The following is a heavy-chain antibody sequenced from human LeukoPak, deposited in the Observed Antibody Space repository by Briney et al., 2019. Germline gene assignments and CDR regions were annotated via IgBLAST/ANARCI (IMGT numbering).Heavy chain of an antibody. CDR2: FYYTGST. J-gene: IGHJ4*02. CDR3: ARGGNALDY. V-gene: IGHV4-59*01. CDR1: GGSISTYY. Sequence: PSETLYLTCTVSGGSISTYYWSWIRQPPGKGLDWIGSFYYTGSTNYNPSLRSRVTISLDTSKNQISLRLSSVTAADTAVYYCARGGNALDYWGQGTLVTVSS. D-gene: IGHD4-23*01.